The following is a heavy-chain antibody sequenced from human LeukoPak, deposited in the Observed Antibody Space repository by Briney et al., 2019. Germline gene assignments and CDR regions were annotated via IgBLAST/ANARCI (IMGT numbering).Heavy chain of an antibody. D-gene: IGHD6-13*01. J-gene: IGHJ4*02. CDR3: AKVQQQLVTFDY. CDR1: GFTFINYA. Sequence: GGSLRLSCAASGFTFINYAMSWVRQAPGKGLEWVSTISGSGGSTYYADSVKGRFTIARDNSKNTVYLQMNSLGAEDTAVYYCAKVQQQLVTFDYWGQGTLVTVSS. CDR2: ISGSGGST. V-gene: IGHV3-23*01.